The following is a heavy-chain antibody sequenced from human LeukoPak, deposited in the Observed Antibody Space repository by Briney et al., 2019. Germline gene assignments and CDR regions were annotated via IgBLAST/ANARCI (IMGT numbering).Heavy chain of an antibody. CDR3: ARDGDLDYSDSR. V-gene: IGHV3-11*04. J-gene: IGHJ4*02. CDR1: GFIFSDYY. CDR2: ISSSGSTI. D-gene: IGHD4/OR15-4a*01. Sequence: PGGCLRLSCATSGFIFSDYYMSWIRQAPGKGLEWVSYISSSGSTIYYADSVKGRFTISGDNAKNSLYLQMNSLRAEDTAVYYCARDGDLDYSDSRWGQGTLVTVSS.